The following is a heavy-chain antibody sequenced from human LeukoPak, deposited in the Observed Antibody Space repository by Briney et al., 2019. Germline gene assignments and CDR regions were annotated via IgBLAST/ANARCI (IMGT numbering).Heavy chain of an antibody. CDR1: GYTFIAYY. CDR3: ARGVLRGSGSFDY. J-gene: IGHJ4*03. Sequence: ASVTVSCKASGYTFIAYYLHWMRQAPGQGLEWMGWINPNSGATNYAQKFQGRITMTRDTSINTAYMELYSLNSDDTAVYFCARGVLRGSGSFDYWGQGSLVTVSS. D-gene: IGHD6-19*01. CDR2: INPNSGAT. V-gene: IGHV1-2*02.